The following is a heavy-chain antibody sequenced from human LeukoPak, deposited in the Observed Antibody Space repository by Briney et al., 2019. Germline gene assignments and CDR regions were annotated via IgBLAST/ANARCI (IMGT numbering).Heavy chain of an antibody. J-gene: IGHJ4*02. V-gene: IGHV3-30*19. CDR3: ARDGRGGIQLWLPLDY. D-gene: IGHD5-18*01. Sequence: PGRSLRLSCAASGFTFSSYGMHWVRQAPGKGLEWVAVISYDGSNKYYADSVKGRFTISRDNSKNTLYLQMNSLRAEDTAVYYCARDGRGGIQLWLPLDYWGQGTLVTVSS. CDR1: GFTFSSYG. CDR2: ISYDGSNK.